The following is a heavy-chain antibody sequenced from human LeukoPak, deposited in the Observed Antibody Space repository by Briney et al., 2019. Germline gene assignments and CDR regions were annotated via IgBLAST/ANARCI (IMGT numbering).Heavy chain of an antibody. CDR1: GGSISIYY. J-gene: IGHJ4*02. CDR2: IYYTGAT. V-gene: IGHV4-59*01. CDR3: ARAGYSYGTGYYFDY. Sequence: PSETLSLTCTVSGGSISIYYWSWIRLPPGKGLEWIGYIYYTGATYYNPSLKSRVTISLDTSKNQFSLKLSSVTAADAAVYYCARAGYSYGTGYYFDYWGQGALVTASS. D-gene: IGHD5-18*01.